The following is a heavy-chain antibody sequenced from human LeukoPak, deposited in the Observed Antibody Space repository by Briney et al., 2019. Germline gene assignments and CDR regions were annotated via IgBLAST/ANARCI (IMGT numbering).Heavy chain of an antibody. CDR1: GFTFSNYA. D-gene: IGHD3-22*01. J-gene: IGHJ6*02. CDR2: ISGSGGSI. Sequence: GGSLRLSCAASGFTFSNYAMSWVRQAPGEGLEWVSVISGSGGSIYYADSVKGRFTISRDNSKNTLFLQMNSLTAEDTAVYYCAKDPNSSVFRYYYYGMDVWGQGTTVTVSS. CDR3: AKDPNSSVFRYYYYGMDV. V-gene: IGHV3-23*01.